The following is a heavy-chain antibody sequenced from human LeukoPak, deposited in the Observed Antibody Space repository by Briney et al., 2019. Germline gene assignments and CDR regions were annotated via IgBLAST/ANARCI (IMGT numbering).Heavy chain of an antibody. D-gene: IGHD3-22*01. CDR2: ISAYNGNT. CDR1: GYTFTSYG. J-gene: IGHJ6*03. CDR3: ARMYYYDSSGYYYYYYYMDV. Sequence: GVSVKVSCKASGYTFTSYGISWVRQAPGQGLEWMGWISAYNGNTNYAQKLQGRVTMTTDTSTSTAYMELRSLRSDDTAVYYCARMYYYDSSGYYYYYYYMDVWGKGTTVTVSS. V-gene: IGHV1-18*01.